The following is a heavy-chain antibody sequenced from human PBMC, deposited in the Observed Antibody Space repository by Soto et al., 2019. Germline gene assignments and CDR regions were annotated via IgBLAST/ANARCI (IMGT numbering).Heavy chain of an antibody. CDR2: ISWNSGSI. CDR1: GFTFDDYA. Sequence: EVQLVESGGGLVQPGRSLRLSCAASGFTFDDYAMNWVRQAPGKGLEWVSGISWNSGSIGYADSVKGRFTISRDNAKNSLYLQMNSLRAEDTALYYCAKWARSSGWKNWFDPWGQGTLVTVSS. CDR3: AKWARSSGWKNWFDP. J-gene: IGHJ5*02. D-gene: IGHD6-19*01. V-gene: IGHV3-9*01.